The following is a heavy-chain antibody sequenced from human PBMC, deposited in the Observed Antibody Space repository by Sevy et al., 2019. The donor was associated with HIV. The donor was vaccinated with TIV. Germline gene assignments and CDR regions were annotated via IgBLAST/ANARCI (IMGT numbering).Heavy chain of an antibody. D-gene: IGHD3-22*01. Sequence: ASVKVSCKASGYTFTSYGISWVRQAPGQGLEWMGWISAYNGNTNYAQKLQGRVTMTTDTSTSTAYMELRSLRSDDTAVYDCARDLSSGYPNWFDPWGQGTLVTVSS. J-gene: IGHJ5*02. CDR2: ISAYNGNT. CDR1: GYTFTSYG. V-gene: IGHV1-18*04. CDR3: ARDLSSGYPNWFDP.